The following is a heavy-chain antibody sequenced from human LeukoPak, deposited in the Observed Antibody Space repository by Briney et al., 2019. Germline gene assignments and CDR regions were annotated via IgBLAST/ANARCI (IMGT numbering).Heavy chain of an antibody. Sequence: GGSLRLSCAASGFTFSSYSMNWVRQAPGKGLEWVANIKTDGSEKYYVDSVKGRFTISRDNAKNSLNLQMNSLRAEDTAVYYCAKDGDGSSPPFDYWGQGTLVTVSS. V-gene: IGHV3-7*01. CDR3: AKDGDGSSPPFDY. CDR1: GFTFSSYS. CDR2: IKTDGSEK. D-gene: IGHD2-15*01. J-gene: IGHJ4*02.